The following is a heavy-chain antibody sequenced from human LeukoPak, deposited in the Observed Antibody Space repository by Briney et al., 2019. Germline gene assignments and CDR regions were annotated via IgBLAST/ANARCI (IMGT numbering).Heavy chain of an antibody. Sequence: SETLSLTRTVSGGSLSSYYWSWIRQSPGKGVEGVGHISYSGTTNYNPSLKGRVPISLGTSKNRFSLNLTSVTAADTAVYYWARHGSGTSLALYPWGQGTLVTVSS. CDR1: GGSLSSYY. V-gene: IGHV4-59*08. CDR3: ARHGSGTSLALYP. J-gene: IGHJ5*02. CDR2: ISYSGTT. D-gene: IGHD3-10*01.